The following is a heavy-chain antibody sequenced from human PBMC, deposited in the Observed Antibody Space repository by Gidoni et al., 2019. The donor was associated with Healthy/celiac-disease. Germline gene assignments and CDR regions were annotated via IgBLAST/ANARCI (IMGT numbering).Heavy chain of an antibody. CDR1: GGSINNGNYY. CDR2: IYTSGST. J-gene: IGHJ4*02. D-gene: IGHD3-16*01. Sequence: QVQLQESGPGLVKPSQTLSLTCTVSGGSINNGNYYWSWIRQPAGKGLEWIGRIYTSGSTSYNPSLKSRVSMSVDTSKNQFSLKLSSVTAADTAVYYCARLVITTYYFDSWGQGTLVTVSS. CDR3: ARLVITTYYFDS. V-gene: IGHV4-61*02.